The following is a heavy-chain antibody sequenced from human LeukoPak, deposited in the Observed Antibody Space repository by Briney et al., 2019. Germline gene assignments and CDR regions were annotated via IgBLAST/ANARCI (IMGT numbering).Heavy chain of an antibody. CDR1: GGSISSSSYY. V-gene: IGHV4-39*01. CDR2: IYYSGST. CDR3: APNAILTGYNY. D-gene: IGHD3-9*01. Sequence: SETLSPTCTVSGGSISSSSYYWGWIRQPPGKGLEWIGSIYYSGSTYYNPSLKSRVTISVDTSKNQFSLKLSSVTAADTAVYYCAPNAILTGYNYWGQGTLVTVSS. J-gene: IGHJ4*02.